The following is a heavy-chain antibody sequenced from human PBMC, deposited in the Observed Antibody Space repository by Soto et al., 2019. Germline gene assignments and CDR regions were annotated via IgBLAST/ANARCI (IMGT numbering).Heavy chain of an antibody. CDR1: GFTFSSYA. CDR2: ISYDGSNK. CDR3: ARPGRELYYFDY. Sequence: GGSLSLSCAASGFTFSSYAMHWVRQAPGKGLEWVAVISYDGSNKYYADSVKGRFTISRDNSKNTLYLQMNSLRAEDTAVYYCARPGRELYYFDYWGHGTLVTVSS. V-gene: IGHV3-30*04. D-gene: IGHD1-26*01. J-gene: IGHJ4*01.